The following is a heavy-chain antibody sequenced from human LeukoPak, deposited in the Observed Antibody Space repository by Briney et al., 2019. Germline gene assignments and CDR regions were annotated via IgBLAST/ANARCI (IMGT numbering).Heavy chain of an antibody. CDR3: AKYKGAALYFHYGMDV. CDR2: ILNDGSDK. Sequence: HPGGSLRLSCTASGFKFSNFVMNWVRQAPGKGLEWVAGILNDGSDKDYSDSVKGRFTISRDNSKNTVYLQMNSLGPEDTAVYYCAKYKGAALYFHYGMDVWGQGTTVIVSS. D-gene: IGHD6-13*01. CDR1: GFKFSNFV. J-gene: IGHJ6*02. V-gene: IGHV3-30*18.